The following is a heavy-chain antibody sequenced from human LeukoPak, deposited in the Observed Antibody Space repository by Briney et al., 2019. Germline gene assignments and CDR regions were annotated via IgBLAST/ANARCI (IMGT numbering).Heavy chain of an antibody. CDR3: ARADATSYHYYYYMDV. Sequence: ASVKVSCKASGYTFTSYDIGWVRQATGPGLEWMGWMNPDSGNTGYAQKFQGRVLMTRDASIGTAYMELTSLRSEDTAVYYCARADATSYHYYYYMDVWGKGTAVTVSS. CDR1: GYTFTSYD. V-gene: IGHV1-8*01. J-gene: IGHJ6*03. CDR2: MNPDSGNT.